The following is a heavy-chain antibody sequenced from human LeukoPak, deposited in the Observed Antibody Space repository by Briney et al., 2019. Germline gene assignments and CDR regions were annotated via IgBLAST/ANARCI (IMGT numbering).Heavy chain of an antibody. J-gene: IGHJ5*02. CDR1: GYTFTSYY. CDR3: AREVGAIRYRWFDP. V-gene: IGHV1-46*01. Sequence: ASVEVFCKASGYTFTSYYMHWVRQAPRRARVCMGIINPSGGRTSYEQEFQSRVTMTRDTSTSTVYMELSSLRSEDTAVYYCAREVGAIRYRWFDPWGQGTLVTVSS. CDR2: INPSGGRT. D-gene: IGHD1-26*01.